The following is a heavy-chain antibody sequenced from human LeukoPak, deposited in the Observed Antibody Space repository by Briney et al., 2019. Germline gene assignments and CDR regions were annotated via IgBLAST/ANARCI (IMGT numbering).Heavy chain of an antibody. Sequence: PSETLSLTCTVSGGPINNYYWSWIRQPPGKGLEWIGYIYYSGSTNYSPSLKSRVTISVDTSKNQFSLKLSSVTAADTAVYYCAGLYSGSGTLLVPFDYWGQGTLVTVSS. V-gene: IGHV4-59*08. CDR1: GGPINNYY. CDR2: IYYSGST. D-gene: IGHD3-10*01. CDR3: AGLYSGSGTLLVPFDY. J-gene: IGHJ4*02.